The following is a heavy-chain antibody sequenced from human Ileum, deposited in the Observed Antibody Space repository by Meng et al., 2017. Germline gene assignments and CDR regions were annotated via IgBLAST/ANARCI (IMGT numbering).Heavy chain of an antibody. Sequence: GESLKISCAASGFTFINYGMGWVHQAPGKGLEWVSTITNGGSTFNADSVKGRFTTSRDNSMNTLFLQMKSLRADDTAVYYCATRGLYYFDYWGQGALVTVSS. J-gene: IGHJ4*02. CDR1: GFTFINYG. CDR2: ITNGGST. CDR3: ATRGLYYFDY. V-gene: IGHV3-23*01.